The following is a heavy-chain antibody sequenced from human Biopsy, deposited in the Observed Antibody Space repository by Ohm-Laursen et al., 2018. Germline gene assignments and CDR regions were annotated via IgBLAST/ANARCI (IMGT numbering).Heavy chain of an antibody. CDR3: ARGPRGLVVITTTALYFDY. Sequence: ASVKVSCKASGYTFTSYYLHWVRQAPGHGLEWMGRINTNNDNTAYAQKFQGRITMTKDTSTSTVYMDLSSLTFDDSAVYYCARGPRGLVVITTTALYFDYWGQGNLVTVSS. CDR2: INTNNDNT. CDR1: GYTFTSYY. J-gene: IGHJ4*02. V-gene: IGHV1-46*01. D-gene: IGHD3-22*01.